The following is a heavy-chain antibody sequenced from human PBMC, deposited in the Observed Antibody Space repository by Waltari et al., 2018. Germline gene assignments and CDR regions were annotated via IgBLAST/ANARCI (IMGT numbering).Heavy chain of an antibody. CDR3: ARRPYNWNYFDY. Sequence: QLQLQESGPGLVKPSETLSLTCTVSGGSISSSSYYWGGIRQPQGKGLSSIGTIYSSRTTSSTPSLKSRVTISVDTSTNQFSLKLSSLTAADTAVYYCARRPYNWNYFDYWGQGTLVTVSS. D-gene: IGHD1-20*01. J-gene: IGHJ4*02. CDR1: GGSISSSSYY. CDR2: IYSSRTT. V-gene: IGHV4-39*01.